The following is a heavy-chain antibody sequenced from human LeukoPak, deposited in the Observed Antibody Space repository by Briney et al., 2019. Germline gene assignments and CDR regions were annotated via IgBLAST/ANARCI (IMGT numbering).Heavy chain of an antibody. V-gene: IGHV3-7*03. D-gene: IGHD3-9*01. J-gene: IGHJ4*02. Sequence: GGSLRLSCAASGFTFSSYWMSWVRQAPGKGLEWVANIKQDGSEKYYVDSVKGRFTIPRDNAKNSLYLQMNSLRAEDTAVYYCARDHWALTGYYFDYWGQGTLVTVSS. CDR2: IKQDGSEK. CDR3: ARDHWALTGYYFDY. CDR1: GFTFSSYW.